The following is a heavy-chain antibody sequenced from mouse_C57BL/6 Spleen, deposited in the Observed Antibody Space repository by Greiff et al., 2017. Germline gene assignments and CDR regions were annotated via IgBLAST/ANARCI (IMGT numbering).Heavy chain of an antibody. Sequence: QVQLQQSGAELVRPGASVTLSCKASGYTFTDYEMHWVKQTPVHGLEWIGAIDPETGGTAYNQKFKGKAILTADKSSSTAYMELRSLTSEDSAVYYCTRSEGYDVCWYFDVWGTGTTVTVSS. J-gene: IGHJ1*03. CDR1: GYTFTDYE. V-gene: IGHV1-15*01. CDR3: TRSEGYDVCWYFDV. CDR2: IDPETGGT. D-gene: IGHD2-2*01.